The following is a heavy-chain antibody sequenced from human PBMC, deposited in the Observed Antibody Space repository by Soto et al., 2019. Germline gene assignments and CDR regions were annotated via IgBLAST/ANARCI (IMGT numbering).Heavy chain of an antibody. Sequence: QVQLQQWGAGLLKPSETLSLTCAVYGGSFSGYYWSWIRQPPGKGLEWIGEINHSGSTNYNPSLKXRXTXXVDTSKNQFSLKLSSVTAADTAVYYCARARQWLVDWGQGTLVTVSS. CDR1: GGSFSGYY. D-gene: IGHD6-19*01. CDR2: INHSGST. J-gene: IGHJ4*02. CDR3: ARARQWLVD. V-gene: IGHV4-34*01.